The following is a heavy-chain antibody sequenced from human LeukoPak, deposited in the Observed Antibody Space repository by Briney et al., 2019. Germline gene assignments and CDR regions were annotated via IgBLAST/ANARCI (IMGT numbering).Heavy chain of an antibody. V-gene: IGHV3-21*01. D-gene: IGHD2-15*01. CDR2: ISSRSSYI. CDR3: ARAGCSGGSCPYYYYMDV. CDR1: GFTFSSYS. Sequence: KSGGSLRLSCAASGFTFSSYSMNWVRQAPGKGLEWVSSISSRSSYIYYADSVKGRFTISRDNAKNSLYLQMNSLRAEDTAVYYCARAGCSGGSCPYYYYMDVWGKGTTVTVSS. J-gene: IGHJ6*03.